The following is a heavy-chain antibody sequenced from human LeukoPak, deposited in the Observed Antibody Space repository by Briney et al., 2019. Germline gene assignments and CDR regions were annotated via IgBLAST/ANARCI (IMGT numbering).Heavy chain of an antibody. CDR3: ARDLEDSSGWYPIDY. Sequence: ASVKVSCKASGYTFTGYYMHWVRPAPGQGLEWMGWINPNSGGTNYAQKFQGRVTMTRDTSISTAYMELSRLRSDDTAVYYCARDLEDSSGWYPIDYWGQGTLVTVSS. CDR1: GYTFTGYY. D-gene: IGHD6-19*01. V-gene: IGHV1-2*02. J-gene: IGHJ4*02. CDR2: INPNSGGT.